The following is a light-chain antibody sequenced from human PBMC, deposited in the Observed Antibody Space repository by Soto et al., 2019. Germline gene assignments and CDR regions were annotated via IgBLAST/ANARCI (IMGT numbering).Light chain of an antibody. V-gene: IGKV3-11*01. CDR1: QSVSSY. CDR3: QQRSSWPLT. Sequence: EIVLTQSPATLSLSPGERATLSCRASQSVSSYLAWYQQKPGQTPRLLIYDVSNRATGIPARFSGSGSGTDFTLPISSLEPEDFAVYYCQQRSSWPLTFGGGTKVEIK. CDR2: DVS. J-gene: IGKJ4*01.